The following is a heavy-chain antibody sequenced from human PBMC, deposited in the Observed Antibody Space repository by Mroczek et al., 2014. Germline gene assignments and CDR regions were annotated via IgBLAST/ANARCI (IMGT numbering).Heavy chain of an antibody. CDR3: AKASSGRKKSFDY. J-gene: IGHJ4*02. D-gene: IGHD6-19*01. CDR1: GFTFDDYA. Sequence: ESGGGLVQPGRSLRLSCAASGFTFDDYAMHWVRQAPGKGLEWVSGISWNSGSIGYADSVKGRFTISRDNAKNSLYLQMNSLRAEDTALYYCAKASSGRKKSFDYWGQGTLVTVSS. CDR2: ISWNSGSI. V-gene: IGHV3-9*01.